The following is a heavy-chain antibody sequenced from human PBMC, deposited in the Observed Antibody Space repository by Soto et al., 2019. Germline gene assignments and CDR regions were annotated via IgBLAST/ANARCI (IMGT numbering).Heavy chain of an antibody. D-gene: IGHD3-16*01. J-gene: IGHJ6*02. Sequence: QAQLVESGGGVVQPGRSLRLSCAASGFTFSSHGMHWVRQAPGKGLEWVAVIWYDGGNKFYADSAKGRFTISRDNSKNALDLQMNSLGVEDTAVYFCAGWGGGNVLDVWGQGTTVTVSS. CDR2: IWYDGGNK. CDR3: AGWGGGNVLDV. V-gene: IGHV3-33*03. CDR1: GFTFSSHG.